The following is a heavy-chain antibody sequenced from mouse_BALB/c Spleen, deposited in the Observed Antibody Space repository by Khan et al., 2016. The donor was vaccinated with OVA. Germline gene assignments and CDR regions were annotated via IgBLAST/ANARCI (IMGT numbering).Heavy chain of an antibody. V-gene: IGHV1-4*01. D-gene: IGHD2-14*01. CDR3: VGDGAYRRNGGWFAY. Sequence: QVQLKQSGAELARPGASVKMSCKASGYTFTSYTIHWIKKRPGQGLEWIGYINPSNGYTNYNQKFKDKATLTTDKSSTTAYLQLSSLKSDDSAVYNCVGDGAYRRNGGWFAYWGQGTWVTVSA. CDR1: GYTFTSYT. J-gene: IGHJ3*01. CDR2: INPSNGYT.